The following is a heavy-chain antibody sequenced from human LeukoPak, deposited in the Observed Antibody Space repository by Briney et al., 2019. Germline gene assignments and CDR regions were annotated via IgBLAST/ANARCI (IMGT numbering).Heavy chain of an antibody. J-gene: IGHJ5*02. CDR2: IWYDGSNK. CDR3: ARDSGPLDT. V-gene: IGHV3-33*01. D-gene: IGHD1-1*01. Sequence: GGSLRLSCAASGFTFCSYGLHWVRQAPGKGHEWVAVIWYDGSNKYYPDSVKGRFTISRDDSKNTLYLQMNSLRAEDTAVYYCARDSGPLDTWGQGTLVTVSS. CDR1: GFTFCSYG.